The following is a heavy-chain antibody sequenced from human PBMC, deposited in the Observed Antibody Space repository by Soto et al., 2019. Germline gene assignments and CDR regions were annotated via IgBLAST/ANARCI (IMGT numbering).Heavy chain of an antibody. CDR2: IYYSGRT. D-gene: IGHD2-21*02. V-gene: IGHV4-39*01. J-gene: IGHJ4*02. Sequence: PSETLSLTCIVSGESISSSSYYWGWIRQPPGKGLEWIGSIYYSGRTYYNPSFKSRVTISIDTSKNQFSLKLSSVTATDTAVYYCARQRTTVVTQAYFDHWGQGALDTVSS. CDR1: GESISSSSYY. CDR3: ARQRTTVVTQAYFDH.